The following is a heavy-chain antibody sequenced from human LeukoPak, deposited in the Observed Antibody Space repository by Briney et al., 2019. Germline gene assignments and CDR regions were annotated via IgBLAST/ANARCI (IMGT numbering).Heavy chain of an antibody. CDR1: GFTLNTFA. CDR2: ISYDSSNY. V-gene: IGHV3-30-3*01. J-gene: IGHJ4*02. CDR3: ARDEIWYDSSGCLEY. Sequence: GGSLRLSCAASGFTLNTFAMHWVRQAPGRGLEWVAVISYDSSNYYYADSVKGRFTISRDNSRNTLYLQMNSLGAEDTAIYYCARDEIWYDSSGCLEYWGQGALVTVSS. D-gene: IGHD3-22*01.